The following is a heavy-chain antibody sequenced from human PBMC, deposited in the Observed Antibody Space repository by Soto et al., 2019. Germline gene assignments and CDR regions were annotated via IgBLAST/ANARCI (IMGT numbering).Heavy chain of an antibody. D-gene: IGHD6-19*01. CDR2: IYYSGST. CDR3: ARLGRQWLVQYYFDY. J-gene: IGHJ4*02. V-gene: IGHV4-39*01. Sequence: QLQLQESGPGLVKPSETLSLTCTVSGGSISSSSYYWGWIRQPPGKGLEWIGSIYYSGSTYYNPSLKSRVTISVDTSKNQFSLKLSSVTAADTAVYYCARLGRQWLVQYYFDYWGQGTLVTVSS. CDR1: GGSISSSSYY.